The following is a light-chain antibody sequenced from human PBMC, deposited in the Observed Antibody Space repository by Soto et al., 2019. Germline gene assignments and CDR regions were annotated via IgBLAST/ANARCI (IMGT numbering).Light chain of an antibody. J-gene: IGLJ2*01. Sequence: QSALTQPASVSGSPGQSITISCTGTNSDVGSYNVVSWYQQHPGKAPKLMIYEVTKRPSGVSNRFSGSKSGNTASLTISGLQAEDEADYYCCSYGGGNTVIFGGGTQLTVL. CDR3: CSYGGGNTVI. CDR2: EVT. CDR1: NSDVGSYNV. V-gene: IGLV2-23*02.